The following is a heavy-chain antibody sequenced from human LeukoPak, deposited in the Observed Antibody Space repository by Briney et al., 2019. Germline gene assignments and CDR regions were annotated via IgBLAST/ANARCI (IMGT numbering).Heavy chain of an antibody. Sequence: PGGSLRLSCAASGFTFSSYWMSWVRQAPGKGLEWVANIKQDGSEKYYVDSVKGRFTISRDNAKNSLYLQMNSLRAEDTAVYYCARDGITIFGVVRFDYWGQGTLVTVSS. D-gene: IGHD3-3*01. V-gene: IGHV3-7*01. CDR1: GFTFSSYW. J-gene: IGHJ4*02. CDR2: IKQDGSEK. CDR3: ARDGITIFGVVRFDY.